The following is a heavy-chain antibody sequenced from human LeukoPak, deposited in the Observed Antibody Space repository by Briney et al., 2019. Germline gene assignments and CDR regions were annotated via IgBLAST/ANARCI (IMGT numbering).Heavy chain of an antibody. V-gene: IGHV3-23*01. CDR1: GFTFSSYA. D-gene: IGHD4-11*01. CDR3: AKGSNPIYYYYYYMDV. CDR2: TSGSGGST. J-gene: IGHJ6*03. Sequence: GGSLRLSCAASGFTFSSYAMSWVRQAPGKGLEWVSATSGSGGSTYYADSVKGRFTISRDNSKNTLYLQMNSLRAEDTAVYYCAKGSNPIYYYYYYMDVWGKGTTVTVSS.